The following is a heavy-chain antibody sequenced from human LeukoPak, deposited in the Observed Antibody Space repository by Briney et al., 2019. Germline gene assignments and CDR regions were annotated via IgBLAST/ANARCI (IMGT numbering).Heavy chain of an antibody. J-gene: IGHJ4*02. CDR2: IRDRGIT. CDR1: GVTVRSNY. CDR3: ERDHGYYDSSGYDY. Sequence: GGSLRLSCAVSGVTVRSNYMSWVRQAPGKGLEWISHIRDRGITDYADSVKGRFTISRDNAKNSLYLQLSSLRAEDTAVYYCERDHGYYDSSGYDYWGQGTLVTVSS. D-gene: IGHD3-22*01. V-gene: IGHV3-69-1*01.